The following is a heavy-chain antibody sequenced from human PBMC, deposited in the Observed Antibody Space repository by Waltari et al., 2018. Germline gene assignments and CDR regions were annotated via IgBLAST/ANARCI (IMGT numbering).Heavy chain of an antibody. CDR1: GYTFTGYY. D-gene: IGHD6-13*01. J-gene: IGHJ4*02. V-gene: IGHV1-2*06. CDR2: INPNSCGT. CDR3: ARDHPYSSSWGY. Sequence: QVQLVQSGAEVKKPGASVKVSCKASGYTFTGYYMHWVRQAPGQGLEWMGRINPNSCGTNYAQKFQGRVTMTRDTSISTAYMELSRLRSDDTAVYYCARDHPYSSSWGYWGQGTLVTVSS.